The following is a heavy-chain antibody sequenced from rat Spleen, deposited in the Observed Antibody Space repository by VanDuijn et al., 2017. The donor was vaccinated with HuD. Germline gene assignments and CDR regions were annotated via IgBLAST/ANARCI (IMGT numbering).Heavy chain of an antibody. CDR3: ARHTTAAIPFDY. D-gene: IGHD1-2*01. CDR1: GLSLTSNS. J-gene: IGHJ2*01. Sequence: QVQLKESGPGLVQPSQTLSLTCTVSGLSLTSNSVSWIRQPPGKGLEWMGVIWDNGGTDYDSALKSRLSISRDTSKSQVFLKLNSLQPEDTGTYFCARHTTAAIPFDYWGQGVMVTVSS. CDR2: IWDNGGT. V-gene: IGHV2-47*01.